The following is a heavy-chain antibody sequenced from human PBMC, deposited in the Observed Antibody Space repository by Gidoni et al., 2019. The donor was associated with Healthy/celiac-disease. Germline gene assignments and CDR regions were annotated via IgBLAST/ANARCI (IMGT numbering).Heavy chain of an antibody. J-gene: IGHJ6*02. Sequence: QVQLVQSGAEVKKPGASVKVSCKASGYTFTGYYMHWVRQAPGQGLEWMGRINPNSGGTNYAQKFQGRVTMTRDTSISTAYMELSRLRSDDTAVYYCAREGITMVQGASPPLYYYYGMDVWGQGTTVTVSS. CDR1: GYTFTGYY. D-gene: IGHD3-10*01. V-gene: IGHV1-2*06. CDR3: AREGITMVQGASPPLYYYYGMDV. CDR2: INPNSGGT.